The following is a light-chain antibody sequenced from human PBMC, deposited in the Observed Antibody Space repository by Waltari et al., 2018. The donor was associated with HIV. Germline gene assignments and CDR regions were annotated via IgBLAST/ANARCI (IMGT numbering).Light chain of an antibody. J-gene: IGLJ3*02. CDR2: YSN. Sequence: QSVLTQPPSVSAAPGQKVFISCSGSSSNIGNNYVSWYQQLPGTAPKLLMYYSNKRPSGIPGRFSGSKAGTSATLAITGLQTGDEADYYCVTWDFSLSAVVFGGGTKLTVL. CDR1: SSNIGNNY. CDR3: VTWDFSLSAVV. V-gene: IGLV1-51*01.